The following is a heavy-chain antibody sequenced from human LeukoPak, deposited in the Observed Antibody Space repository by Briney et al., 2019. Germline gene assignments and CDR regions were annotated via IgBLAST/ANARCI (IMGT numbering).Heavy chain of an antibody. Sequence: GGSLRLSCAASGFAFSSYWMHWVRQAPGKGLVWVSRINSDGTTTTYADSVKGRFTISRDNAKNTLYLRMNSLRAEDTAVYYCARGGSGYYYHWFDPWGQGTLVTVSS. CDR2: INSDGTTT. CDR1: GFAFSSYW. CDR3: ARGGSGYYYHWFDP. V-gene: IGHV3-74*01. D-gene: IGHD3-22*01. J-gene: IGHJ5*02.